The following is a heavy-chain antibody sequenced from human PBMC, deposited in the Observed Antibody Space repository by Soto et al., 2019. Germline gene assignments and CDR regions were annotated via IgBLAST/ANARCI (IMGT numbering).Heavy chain of an antibody. CDR2: IKQDGSEK. V-gene: IGHV3-7*01. J-gene: IGHJ4*02. CDR3: ARDKATATSSIDY. D-gene: IGHD6-25*01. CDR1: GFTFSSYW. Sequence: GGSLRLSCAASGFTFSSYWMSWVRQAPGKGLEWVANIKQDGSEKYYVDSVKGRFTISRDNAKNSLYLQMNSLRAEDTAVYYCARDKATATSSIDYWGQGTLVTVSS.